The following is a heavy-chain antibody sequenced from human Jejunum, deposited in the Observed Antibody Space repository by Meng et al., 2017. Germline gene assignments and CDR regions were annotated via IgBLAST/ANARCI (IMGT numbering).Heavy chain of an antibody. J-gene: IGHJ4*02. CDR3: TSRLVTINDH. CDR1: GFSFSNSW. V-gene: IGHV3-15*01. D-gene: IGHD4-17*01. Sequence: EVQLVESGGGLVKPGGSLRLSCAASGFSFSNSWMNWVRQAPGKGLEWVGRIKKTTEGGTTDRAAPVIGRFTISRDDSKNTLYLEMNSLKTEDTAVYYCTSRLVTINDHWGQGTLVTVSS. CDR2: IKKTTEGGTT.